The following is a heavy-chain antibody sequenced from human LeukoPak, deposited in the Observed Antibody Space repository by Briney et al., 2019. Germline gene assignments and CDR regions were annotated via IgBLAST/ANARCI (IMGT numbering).Heavy chain of an antibody. Sequence: PGGSLRLSCAASGFTFSSYWMHWVRQAPGKGLVWVSRINSDGSSTSYADSVKGRFTISRDNAKNTLYLQMNSLRAEDTAVYYCARDRYQLLLGYYSYYGMDVWGKGTTVTVSS. D-gene: IGHD2-2*01. J-gene: IGHJ6*04. V-gene: IGHV3-74*01. CDR1: GFTFSSYW. CDR3: ARDRYQLLLGYYSYYGMDV. CDR2: INSDGSST.